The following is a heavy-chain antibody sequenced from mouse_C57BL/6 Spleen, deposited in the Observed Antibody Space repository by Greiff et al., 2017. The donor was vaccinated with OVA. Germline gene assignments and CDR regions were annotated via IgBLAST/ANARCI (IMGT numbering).Heavy chain of an antibody. Sequence: EVQLQQSGAELVRPGASVKLSCTASGFTITDYYMHWVKQRPEQGLAWIGRIDPGDGDTEYAQKFQGKATMTADASSNTAYLQLSSLTSDDSAVYYCTLYYGNSYWYFDVWGTGATVTVSS. V-gene: IGHV14-1*01. CDR1: GFTITDYY. D-gene: IGHD1-1*01. J-gene: IGHJ1*03. CDR3: TLYYGNSYWYFDV. CDR2: IDPGDGDT.